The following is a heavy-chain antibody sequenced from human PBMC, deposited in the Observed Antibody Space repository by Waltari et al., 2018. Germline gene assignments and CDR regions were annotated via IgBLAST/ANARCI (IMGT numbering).Heavy chain of an antibody. J-gene: IGHJ4*02. CDR1: GFSFSNYW. V-gene: IGHV3-74*01. D-gene: IGHD7-27*01. CDR3: ARSPDWGSVRFDY. Sequence: EVQLVESGGGLVQPGGSLRLSCPASGFSFSNYWMPWVRQAPGKGLVRVSSFTRDGSGTNCADSVKGRFTSSRDKAKNTLYLQMNSLRAEDTAVYYCARSPDWGSVRFDYWVQGALVTVAS. CDR2: FTRDGSGT.